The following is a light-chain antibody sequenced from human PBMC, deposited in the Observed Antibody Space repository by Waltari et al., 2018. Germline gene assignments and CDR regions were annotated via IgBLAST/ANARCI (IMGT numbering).Light chain of an antibody. V-gene: IGKV4-1*01. J-gene: IGKJ1*01. CDR2: WAS. CDR1: QSVLYISNSKNS. Sequence: DIVMTQSPDSLAVSLGERATINCKSSQSVLYISNSKNSLAWYQQKPGQPPKLLIYWASTRDSGVPDRFGGSGSGTDFTLTISSLQAEDVAVYYCQKYYSTPWTFGQGTKVEIK. CDR3: QKYYSTPWT.